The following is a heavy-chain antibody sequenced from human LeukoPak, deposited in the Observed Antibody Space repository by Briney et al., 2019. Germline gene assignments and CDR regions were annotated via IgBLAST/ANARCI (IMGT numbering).Heavy chain of an antibody. CDR2: INHSGST. CDR3: ASTNYYDSSGYPFDY. V-gene: IGHV4-34*01. J-gene: IGHJ4*02. D-gene: IGHD3-22*01. CDR1: GGSFSGYY. Sequence: SETLSLTCAVYGGSFSGYYWSWIRQPPGKGLEWIGEINHSGSTNYNPSLKSRVTISVDTSKNQFSLKLSSVTAADTAVYYCASTNYYDSSGYPFDYWGQGTLVTVPS.